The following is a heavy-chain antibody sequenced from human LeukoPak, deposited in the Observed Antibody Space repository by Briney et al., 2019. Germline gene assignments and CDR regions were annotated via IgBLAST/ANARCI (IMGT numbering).Heavy chain of an antibody. V-gene: IGHV4-59*01. CDR3: ASLAADYYYYGMDV. J-gene: IGHJ6*02. D-gene: IGHD6-19*01. Sequence: SEALSLTCLLSGGSISRYYWSWIRQPPGKGREWVGYIYYSGSTNYNPPLKSRVTISVDTSKNQFSLKLSSVTAADTAVYYCASLAADYYYYGMDVWGQGTTVTVSS. CDR2: IYYSGST. CDR1: GGSISRYY.